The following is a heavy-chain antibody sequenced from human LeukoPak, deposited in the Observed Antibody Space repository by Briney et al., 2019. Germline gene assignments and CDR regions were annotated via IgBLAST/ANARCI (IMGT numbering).Heavy chain of an antibody. CDR1: GYTFTSYY. Sequence: ASVTVSCKASGYTFTSYYMHWVRQAPGQGLEWMGIINPSGGSTSYAQKFQGRVTMTRDTSTSTVCMELSSLRSEDTAVYYCARAISPSLGYCSSTSCYYFDYWGQGTLVTVSS. CDR2: INPSGGST. V-gene: IGHV1-46*01. D-gene: IGHD2-2*01. J-gene: IGHJ4*02. CDR3: ARAISPSLGYCSSTSCYYFDY.